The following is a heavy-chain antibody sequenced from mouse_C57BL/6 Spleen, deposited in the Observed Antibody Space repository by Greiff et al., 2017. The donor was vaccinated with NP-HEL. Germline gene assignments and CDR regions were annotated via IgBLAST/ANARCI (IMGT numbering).Heavy chain of an antibody. Sequence: VQLQQSGPELVKPGASVKISCKASGYTFTDYYMNWVKQSHGKSLEWIGDINPNNGGTSYNQKFKGKATLTVDKSSSTAYMELRSLTSEDSAVYYCARKYPYYYGSTYYAMDYWGQGTSVTVSS. D-gene: IGHD1-1*01. J-gene: IGHJ4*01. V-gene: IGHV1-26*01. CDR2: INPNNGGT. CDR1: GYTFTDYY. CDR3: ARKYPYYYGSTYYAMDY.